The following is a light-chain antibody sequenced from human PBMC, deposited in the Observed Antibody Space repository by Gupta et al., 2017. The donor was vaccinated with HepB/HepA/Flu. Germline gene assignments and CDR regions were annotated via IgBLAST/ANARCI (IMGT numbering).Light chain of an antibody. CDR2: TNN. V-gene: IGLV1-44*01. Sequence: QSVLTQPPSASGTPGQRVTISCSGSSSNIGSNVVNWYQQFPGTAPKLLIYTNNERHSGVPDRFSGSKSGTSATLTTSGLQAEDEADYYCAAWDNSLNGRVFGGGTKLTVL. CDR1: SSNIGSNV. J-gene: IGLJ3*02. CDR3: AAWDNSLNGRV.